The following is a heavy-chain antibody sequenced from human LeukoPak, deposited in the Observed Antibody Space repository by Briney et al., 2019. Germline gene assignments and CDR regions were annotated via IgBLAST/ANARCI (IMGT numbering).Heavy chain of an antibody. J-gene: IGHJ3*02. CDR2: IYHSGST. CDR3: ASSPWYCSSTSRNDSSSCQGAFDI. V-gene: IGHV4-30-2*01. Sequence: SETLSLTCAVSGASISSGGYSWSWIRQPPGKGLEWIGYIYHSGSTYYNPSLKSRVTISVDRSKNQFSLKLGSVTAADTAVYYCASSPWYCSSTSRNDSSSCQGAFDIWGQGTMVTVSS. D-gene: IGHD2-2*01. CDR1: GASISSGGYS.